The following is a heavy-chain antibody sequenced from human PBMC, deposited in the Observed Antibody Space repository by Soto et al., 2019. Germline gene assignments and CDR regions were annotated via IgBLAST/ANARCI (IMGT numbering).Heavy chain of an antibody. CDR2: ILYDGSNK. CDR1: GFTFSSYG. Sequence: QVQLVESGGGVVQPGRSLRLSCAASGFTFSSYGMHWVRQAPGKGLEWVAVILYDGSNKYYADSVKGRFTISRDNSKNTLYLQMNSLRAEDTAVYYCAKGSTAMTYFDYWGQGTLVTVSS. V-gene: IGHV3-30*18. D-gene: IGHD5-18*01. CDR3: AKGSTAMTYFDY. J-gene: IGHJ4*02.